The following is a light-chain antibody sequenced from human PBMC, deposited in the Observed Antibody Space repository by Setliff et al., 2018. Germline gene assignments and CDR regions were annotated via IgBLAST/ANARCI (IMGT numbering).Light chain of an antibody. CDR3: CSYGGNYYV. J-gene: IGLJ1*01. CDR2: EVT. Sequence: QSALTQPAFVSGSPGQSVTISCTGTNSDVGTYGLVSWYQQHPGKAPELIIYEVTKRTPGVSSRLSGSKSDNTASLTISGLQAEDEADYYCCSYGGNYYVFGTGTKVTVL. CDR1: NSDVGTYGL. V-gene: IGLV2-23*02.